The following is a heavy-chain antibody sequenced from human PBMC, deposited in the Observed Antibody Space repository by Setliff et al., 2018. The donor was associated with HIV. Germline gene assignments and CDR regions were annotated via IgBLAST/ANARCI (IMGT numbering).Heavy chain of an antibody. CDR1: GASITSHY. CDR2: IYSTGST. D-gene: IGHD4-17*01. CDR3: AKGAGFYGDYTFDY. J-gene: IGHJ4*02. Sequence: ETLSLTCTVSGASITSHYWSWIRQSPGRELEWIGYIYSTGSTNYNPSLQSRVSISMDASKDKFSLKVTSVTSADTAVYYCAKGAGFYGDYTFDYWGQGNLVTVSS. V-gene: IGHV4-59*11.